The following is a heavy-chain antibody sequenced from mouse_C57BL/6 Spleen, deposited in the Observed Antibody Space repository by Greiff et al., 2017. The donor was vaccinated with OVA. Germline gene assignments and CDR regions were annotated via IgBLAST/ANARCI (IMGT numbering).Heavy chain of an antibody. V-gene: IGHV1-52*01. CDR1: GYTFTSYW. CDR2: IDPSDSAT. Sequence: VQLQQPGAELVRPGSSVKLSCKASGYTFTSYWMHWVKQRPIQGLEWIGNIDPSDSATHYNQKFKDKATLTVDKSSITSYIHLSSLTSEDSAVYYCARAVSYFDYWGQGTTLTVSS. D-gene: IGHD6-1*01. CDR3: ARAVSYFDY. J-gene: IGHJ2*01.